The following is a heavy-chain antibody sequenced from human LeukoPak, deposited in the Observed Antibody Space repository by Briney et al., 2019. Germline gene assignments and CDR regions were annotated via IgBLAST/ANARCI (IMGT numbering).Heavy chain of an antibody. D-gene: IGHD5-24*01. V-gene: IGHV1-46*01. Sequence: ASVKVFCRASGYTFTNYYMHWVRQAPGQGLEWMGILNPSSGSTAYAQKFQGRVTMTRDTSTSTVYMELSSLRSEDTAVYYCARDEATGWFDPWGQGTLVIVFS. CDR3: ARDEATGWFDP. CDR1: GYTFTNYY. J-gene: IGHJ5*02. CDR2: LNPSSGST.